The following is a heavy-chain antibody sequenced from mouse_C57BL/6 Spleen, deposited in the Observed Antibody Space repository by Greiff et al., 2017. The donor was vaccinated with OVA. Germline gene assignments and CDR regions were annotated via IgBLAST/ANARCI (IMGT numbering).Heavy chain of an antibody. Sequence: EVMLVESGGGLVKPGGSLKLSCAASGFTFSDYGMHWVRQAPEKGLEWVAYISSGSSTIYYADTVKGRFTISRDNAKNTLFLQMTSLRSEDTAMYYCAGNYYGSSEGYFDVWGTGTTVTVSS. CDR3: AGNYYGSSEGYFDV. CDR1: GFTFSDYG. D-gene: IGHD1-1*01. V-gene: IGHV5-17*01. CDR2: ISSGSSTI. J-gene: IGHJ1*03.